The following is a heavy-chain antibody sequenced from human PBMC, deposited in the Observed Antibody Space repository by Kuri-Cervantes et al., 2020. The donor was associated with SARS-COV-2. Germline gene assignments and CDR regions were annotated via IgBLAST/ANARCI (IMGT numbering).Heavy chain of an antibody. D-gene: IGHD2-21*01. V-gene: IGHV4-34*01. CDR3: ARGSAAFGGGGLVLSWFYP. CDR2: IKHSGST. Sequence: GSLRLSCAVYGGSFSGYYWTWIRQPPGKGLEWIWEIKHSGSTNYNPSLKSRVAISVDTSKNQFSLSLRSVTAADTAVYYCARGSAAFGGGGLVLSWFYPWGQGILVTVSS. CDR1: GGSFSGYY. J-gene: IGHJ5*02.